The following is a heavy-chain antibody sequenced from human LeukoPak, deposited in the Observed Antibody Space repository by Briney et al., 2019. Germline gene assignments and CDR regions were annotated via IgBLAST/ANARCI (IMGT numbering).Heavy chain of an antibody. J-gene: IGHJ4*02. V-gene: IGHV3-23*01. D-gene: IGHD2-21*01. CDR3: MKLPTMIIVIDTDFEY. CDR2: INTSGGST. CDR1: GFTFRHYD. Sequence: PGGSLRLSCVASGFTFRHYDMSWVRQAPGKGLEWVSSINTSGGSTYYADSLQGRFTISRDNSKSTLHLQMDNVRAEDTALYYCMKLPTMIIVIDTDFEYWGQGAQVTVSS.